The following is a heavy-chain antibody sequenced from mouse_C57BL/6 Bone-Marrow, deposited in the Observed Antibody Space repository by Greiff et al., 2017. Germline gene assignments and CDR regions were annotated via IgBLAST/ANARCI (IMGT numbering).Heavy chain of an antibody. Sequence: VQLKESGAELARPGASVKMSCKASGYTFTSYTMHWVKQRPGQGLEWIGYINPSSGYTKYNQKFKDKATLTADKSSSTAYMQLSSLTSEDSAVYYCARVYYGYDGFAYWGQGTLVTVSA. J-gene: IGHJ3*01. CDR2: INPSSGYT. D-gene: IGHD2-2*01. CDR3: ARVYYGYDGFAY. CDR1: GYTFTSYT. V-gene: IGHV1-4*01.